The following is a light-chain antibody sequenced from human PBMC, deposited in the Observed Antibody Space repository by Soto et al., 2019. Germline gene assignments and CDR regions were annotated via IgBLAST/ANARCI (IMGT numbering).Light chain of an antibody. CDR2: DVS. V-gene: IGLV2-11*01. J-gene: IGLJ1*01. CDR1: SSDVGGYNY. CDR3: CSCAGSYF. Sequence: QSALTQPRSVSGSPGQSVTISCTGTSSDVGGYNYVSWYQQHPGKAPKLMIYDVSKRPSGVPDRFSGSKSGNTASLTISGLQAEDEADYYCCSCAGSYFFGTGTKVTVL.